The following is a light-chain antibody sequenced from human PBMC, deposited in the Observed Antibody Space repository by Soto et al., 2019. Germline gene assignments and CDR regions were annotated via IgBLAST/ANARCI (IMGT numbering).Light chain of an antibody. CDR1: SSDVGGYNY. V-gene: IGLV2-14*01. J-gene: IGLJ3*02. CDR3: SSYTGSSTWV. CDR2: EVS. Sequence: QSALTQPASVSGSPGQSIAISCTGTSSDVGGYNYVSWYQQHPGKAPKLMIYEVSNRPSGVSNRFSGSKSGNTASLTISGRQAEDEADYYCSSYTGSSTWVFGGGTKVTVL.